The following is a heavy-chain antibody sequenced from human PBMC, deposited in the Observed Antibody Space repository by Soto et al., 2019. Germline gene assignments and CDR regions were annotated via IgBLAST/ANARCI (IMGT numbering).Heavy chain of an antibody. CDR2: IYYGGST. J-gene: IGHJ6*03. Sequence: SETLSLTCTVSGVSISSYYWSWIRQPPGKGLEWIGYIYYGGSTNYNPSLKSRVTISVDTSKNQFSLKLSSVTAADTAVYYCARRTRGTYYDFWSGYPRRYYYYMDVWGKGTTVTVSS. D-gene: IGHD3-3*01. V-gene: IGHV4-59*08. CDR3: ARRTRGTYYDFWSGYPRRYYYYMDV. CDR1: GVSISSYY.